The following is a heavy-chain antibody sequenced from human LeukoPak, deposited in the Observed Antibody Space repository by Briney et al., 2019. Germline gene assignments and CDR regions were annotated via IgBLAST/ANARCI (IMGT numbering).Heavy chain of an antibody. CDR1: GGSISSGGYS. D-gene: IGHD3-10*01. CDR3: ARSMVRPFKYWHFDL. Sequence: PSQTLSLTCAVSGGSISSGGYSWSWIRQPPGKGLEWIGYIYHSGSTYYNPSLKSRVTISVDRSKNQFSLKLSSVTAADTAVYYCARSMVRPFKYWHFDLWGRGTLVTVSS. CDR2: IYHSGST. J-gene: IGHJ2*01. V-gene: IGHV4-30-2*01.